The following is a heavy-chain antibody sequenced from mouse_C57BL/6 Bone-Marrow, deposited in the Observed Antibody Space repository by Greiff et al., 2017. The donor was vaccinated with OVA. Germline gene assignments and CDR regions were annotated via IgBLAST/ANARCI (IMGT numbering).Heavy chain of an antibody. CDR1: GYSITSGYY. D-gene: IGHD1-1*01. Sequence: EVKLQESGPGLVKPSQSLSLTCSVTGYSITSGYYWNWIRQFPGNKLEWMGYISYDGSNNYNPSLNNRISITRDTSKNQIFLKLNSVTTEDTATNYCAREGDSYGSPWFAYWGQGTLVTVSA. CDR2: ISYDGSN. J-gene: IGHJ3*01. V-gene: IGHV3-6*01. CDR3: AREGDSYGSPWFAY.